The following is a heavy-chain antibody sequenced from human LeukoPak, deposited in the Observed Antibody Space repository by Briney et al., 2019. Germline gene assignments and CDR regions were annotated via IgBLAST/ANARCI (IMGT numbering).Heavy chain of an antibody. J-gene: IGHJ4*02. CDR2: IYYSGSN. CDR1: GGSISSYY. Sequence: PSETLSLTCTVSGGSISSYYWSWIRQPQGRGLEWIGYIYYSGSNNYNPSLKSRVTISVDTSKNQFSLNLCSVTAAGTAMYYCARGTSSWYSAYFDFWGQGTLVTVSS. V-gene: IGHV4-59*01. D-gene: IGHD6-13*01. CDR3: ARGTSSWYSAYFDF.